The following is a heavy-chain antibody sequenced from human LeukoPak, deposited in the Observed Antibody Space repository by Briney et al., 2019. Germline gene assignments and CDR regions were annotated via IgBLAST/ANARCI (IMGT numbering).Heavy chain of an antibody. J-gene: IGHJ4*02. CDR3: AKDRQQGNFDY. V-gene: IGHV3-30*02. Sequence: GRSLRLSCAAPGFTFSSYGMHWVRQAPGKGLEWVAFIRYDRSNKYYADSVKGRFTISRDNSKNTLYLQMNSLRAEDTAVYYCAKDRQQGNFDYWGQGTLVTVSS. CDR2: IRYDRSNK. D-gene: IGHD6-13*01. CDR1: GFTFSSYG.